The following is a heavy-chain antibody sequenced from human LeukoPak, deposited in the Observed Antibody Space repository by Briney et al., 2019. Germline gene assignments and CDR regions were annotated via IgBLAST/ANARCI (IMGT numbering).Heavy chain of an antibody. CDR2: IIPIFGTA. CDR3: ARAPYYYDSSGYSQGGYYYYYMDV. V-gene: IGHV1-69*05. D-gene: IGHD3-22*01. J-gene: IGHJ6*03. Sequence: SGKVSCKASGGTFSSYAISWVRQAPGQGLEWMGGIIPIFGTANYSQKFQGRVTITTDESTSTAYMELSSLRSEDTAVYYCARAPYYYDSSGYSQGGYYYYYMDVWGKGTTVTVSS. CDR1: GGTFSSYA.